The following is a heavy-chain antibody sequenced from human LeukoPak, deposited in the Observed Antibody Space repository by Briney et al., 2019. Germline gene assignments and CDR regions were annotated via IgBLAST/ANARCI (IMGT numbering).Heavy chain of an antibody. CDR2: IIPIFGTA. D-gene: IGHD3-22*01. CDR1: GGTFSSYA. CDR3: AAHYYDSSGYFDY. V-gene: IGHV1-69*05. J-gene: IGHJ4*02. Sequence: LAASVKVSCKASGGTFSSYAISWVRQAPGQGLQWMGGIIPIFGTANYAQKFQGRVTITTDESTSTAYMELSSLRCEDTAEYNAAAHYYDSSGYFDYSGQGTLVTDCS.